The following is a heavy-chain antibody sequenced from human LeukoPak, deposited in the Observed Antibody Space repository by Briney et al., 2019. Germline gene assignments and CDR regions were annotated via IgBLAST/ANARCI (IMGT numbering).Heavy chain of an antibody. D-gene: IGHD3-3*01. CDR2: ISYDGSNK. J-gene: IGHJ4*02. Sequence: GESLRLSCAASGFTFSSYGMHWVRQAPGKGLEWVAVISYDGSNKYYADSVKGRFTISRDNSKNTLYLQMNSLRAEDTAVYYCAKDPGYDFWSGASQKTEIDYWGQGTLVTVSS. CDR3: AKDPGYDFWSGASQKTEIDY. V-gene: IGHV3-30*18. CDR1: GFTFSSYG.